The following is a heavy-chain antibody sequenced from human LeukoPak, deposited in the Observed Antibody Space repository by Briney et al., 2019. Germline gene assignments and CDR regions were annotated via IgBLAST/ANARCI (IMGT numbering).Heavy chain of an antibody. J-gene: IGHJ5*02. CDR2: IYYSGST. Sequence: PSETLSLTCTVSGYSISSGYYWGWIRQPPGKGLEWIGSIYYSGSTYYNPSLKSRVTISVDTSKNQFSLKLSSVTAADTAVYYCARRGPLLLTSFDPWGQGTLVTVSS. V-gene: IGHV4-38-2*02. CDR3: ARRGPLLLTSFDP. CDR1: GYSISSGYY. D-gene: IGHD3-9*01.